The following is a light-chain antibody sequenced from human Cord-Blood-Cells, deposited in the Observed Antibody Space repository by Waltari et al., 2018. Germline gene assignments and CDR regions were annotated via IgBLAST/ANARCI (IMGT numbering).Light chain of an antibody. CDR3: CSYAGSSTYV. CDR1: SSDVGSYNL. CDR2: EGS. J-gene: IGLJ1*01. Sequence: QSALTQPASVSGSPGQSITISCTGPSSDVGSYNLVSWYQQPPGKAPKLMIYEGSKRPSGVSNRFSGSKSGNTASLTISGLQAEDEADYYCCSYAGSSTYVFGTGTKVTVL. V-gene: IGLV2-23*01.